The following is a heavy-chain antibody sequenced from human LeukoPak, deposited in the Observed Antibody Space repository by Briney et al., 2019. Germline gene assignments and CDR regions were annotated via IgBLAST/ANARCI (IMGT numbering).Heavy chain of an antibody. Sequence: SETLSLTCTVSGGSISSSSYYWGWIRQPPGKGLEWVGSIYYSGSTNYNPSLRSRVTISVDTSKNQFPLRLSSVTAADTAVYYCARGRRVPAAIYYYYYYMDVWGKGTTVTISS. V-gene: IGHV4-39*06. CDR3: ARGRRVPAAIYYYYYYMDV. CDR2: IYYSGST. CDR1: GGSISSSSYY. J-gene: IGHJ6*03. D-gene: IGHD2-2*01.